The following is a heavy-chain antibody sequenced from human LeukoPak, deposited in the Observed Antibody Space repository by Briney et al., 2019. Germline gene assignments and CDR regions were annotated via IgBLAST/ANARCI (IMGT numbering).Heavy chain of an antibody. Sequence: PGGSLRLSCAVSGFTFSSYWMSWVRQAPGKGLEWVANINQDGGEKYYVDSVKGRFTISRDNAKSSLYLQMNSLRAEDTAIYYCAGRPSTTIPWGQGTLVTVSS. V-gene: IGHV3-7*01. D-gene: IGHD3-9*01. CDR2: INQDGGEK. CDR3: AGRPSTTIP. J-gene: IGHJ4*02. CDR1: GFTFSSYW.